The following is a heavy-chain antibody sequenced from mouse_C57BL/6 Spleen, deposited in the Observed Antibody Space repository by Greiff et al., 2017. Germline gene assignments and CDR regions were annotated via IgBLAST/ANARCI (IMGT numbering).Heavy chain of an antibody. CDR2: IYPGGGYP. Sequence: VQLQQSGAELVRPGTSVKMSCKASGYTFTNYWIGWAKQRPGHGLEWIGDIYPGGGYPNYNEKFKGKATLTADKSSSTAYMQFSSLTSEDSAIYYCARSGNYEGFAYWGQGTLVTVSA. V-gene: IGHV1-63*01. J-gene: IGHJ3*01. CDR1: GYTFTNYW. CDR3: ARSGNYEGFAY. D-gene: IGHD2-1*01.